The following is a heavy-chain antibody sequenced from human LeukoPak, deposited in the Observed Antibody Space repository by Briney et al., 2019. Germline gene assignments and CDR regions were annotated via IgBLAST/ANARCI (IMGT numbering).Heavy chain of an antibody. CDR1: GYTFTGYY. CDR3: AREGIKAAGSTVDY. CDR2: INPNSGGT. D-gene: IGHD6-13*01. Sequence: GASVKVSCKASGYTFTGYYMHWVRQAPGQGLEWMGWINPNSGGTNYAQKFQGRVTMTRDTSISTAYVELSRLRSDDTAVYYCAREGIKAAGSTVDYWGQGTLVTVSS. V-gene: IGHV1-2*02. J-gene: IGHJ4*02.